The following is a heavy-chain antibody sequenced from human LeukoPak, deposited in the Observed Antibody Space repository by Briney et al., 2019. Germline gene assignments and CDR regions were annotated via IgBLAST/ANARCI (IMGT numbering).Heavy chain of an antibody. CDR3: EKDAESRGWYREYFDY. CDR2: ISYDGSNK. D-gene: IGHD6-19*01. Sequence: GRSLRLSCAASGCTFSTYGMHWVRQAPGKGLEWVAVISYDGSNKYYADSVKGRFTISRDNSKNTLYLQMNSLRAEDAAVYFCEKDAESRGWYREYFDYWGQGTPVTVSS. CDR1: GCTFSTYG. J-gene: IGHJ4*02. V-gene: IGHV3-30*18.